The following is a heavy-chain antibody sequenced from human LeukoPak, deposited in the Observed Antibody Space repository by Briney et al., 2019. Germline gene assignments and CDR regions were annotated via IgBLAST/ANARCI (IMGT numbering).Heavy chain of an antibody. CDR1: GGTFSNYT. J-gene: IGHJ6*03. CDR2: IIPILGIA. CDR3: ARRAVNYLGDYYYMDV. V-gene: IGHV1-69*02. D-gene: IGHD1-7*01. Sequence: ASVKVSCKASGGTFSNYTINWVRQAPGQGLEWMGRIIPILGIANYAQKFQGRVTITADKSTSTAYMELSSLRSEDTAVYYCARRAVNYLGDYYYMDVWGKGTTVTVSS.